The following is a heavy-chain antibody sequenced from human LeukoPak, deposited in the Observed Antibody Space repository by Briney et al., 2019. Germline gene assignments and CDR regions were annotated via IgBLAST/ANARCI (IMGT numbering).Heavy chain of an antibody. J-gene: IGHJ3*02. CDR1: RGSISNYY. D-gene: IGHD1-26*01. CDR2: FSYSGST. V-gene: IGHV4-59*08. CDR3: ARHSGSYLKSALHI. Sequence: SETLSPTCTVSRGSISNYYWGWIRQPPGKGLEWIGFFSYSGSTNYNPSLKSRVTISVDTSKNQFSLKLTSVAAADTAVYYCARHSGSYLKSALHIWGQGTMVTISS.